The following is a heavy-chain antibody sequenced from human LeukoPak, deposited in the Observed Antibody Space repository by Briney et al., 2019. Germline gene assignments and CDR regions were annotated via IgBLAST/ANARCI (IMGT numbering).Heavy chain of an antibody. V-gene: IGHV3-11*04. D-gene: IGHD6-13*01. Sequence: GGSLRLSCAASGFTFSDYYMSWIRQAPGKGLEWISYISSSGSTTVYADSVKGRFTISRDNAKNSLYLQMNSLRAEDTAVYYCATSRGSWPDYFDYWGQGTLVTVSS. CDR3: ATSRGSWPDYFDY. CDR1: GFTFSDYY. CDR2: ISSSGSTT. J-gene: IGHJ4*02.